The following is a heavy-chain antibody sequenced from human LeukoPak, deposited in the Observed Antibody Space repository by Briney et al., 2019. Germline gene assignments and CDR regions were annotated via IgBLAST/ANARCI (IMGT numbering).Heavy chain of an antibody. V-gene: IGHV3-9*01. CDR1: GFTFDDYA. CDR3: AKGGSAFDI. Sequence: GRSLRLSCAASGFTFDDYAMHWVRHAPGKGLEWVSGISWNSGSRGYADSVKGRFTITRDNAKNSLYLQMNSLRAEDTALYNCAKGGSAFDIWSQGTMVTVSA. J-gene: IGHJ3*02. CDR2: ISWNSGSR. D-gene: IGHD3-16*01.